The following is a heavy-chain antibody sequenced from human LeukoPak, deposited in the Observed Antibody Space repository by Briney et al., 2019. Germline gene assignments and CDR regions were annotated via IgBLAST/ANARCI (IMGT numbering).Heavy chain of an antibody. V-gene: IGHV4-59*08. J-gene: IGHJ4*02. D-gene: IGHD4-23*01. CDR3: ARRGGHGGSFDY. CDR2: IYYSGSGST. CDR1: GGSISGYY. Sequence: SETLSLTCTVSGGSISGYYWSWIRQPPGKGLEWIGYIYYSGSGSTNYNPSLKSRVTISVDTSKNQFSLKLSSVTAADTAVYYCARRGGHGGSFDYWGQGTQVTVSS.